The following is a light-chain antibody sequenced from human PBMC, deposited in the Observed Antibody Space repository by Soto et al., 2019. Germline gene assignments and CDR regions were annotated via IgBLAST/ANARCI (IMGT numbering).Light chain of an antibody. V-gene: IGKV3-15*01. CDR2: GAS. CDR3: QQYNSWWT. J-gene: IGKJ1*01. Sequence: ILMTQSPATLSVSPGEGATLSCRASQSVNSNLAWYQQKPGQAPRLLIYGASIRATGIPARFSGSGSGTDFTLTISSLQSEDFAVYYCQQYNSWWTFGQGTKVEIK. CDR1: QSVNSN.